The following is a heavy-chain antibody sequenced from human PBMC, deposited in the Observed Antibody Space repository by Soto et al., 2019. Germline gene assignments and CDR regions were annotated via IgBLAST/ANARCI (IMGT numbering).Heavy chain of an antibody. Sequence: PSETLSLTCTVSGGSISSYYWSWIRQPPGKGLEWIGEINHSGSTNYNPSLKSRVTISVDTSKNQFSLKLSSVTAADTAVYYCARAVAGTRDFDYWGKGTLVTVSS. J-gene: IGHJ4*02. CDR3: ARAVAGTRDFDY. CDR1: GGSISSYY. D-gene: IGHD6-19*01. V-gene: IGHV4-34*01. CDR2: INHSGST.